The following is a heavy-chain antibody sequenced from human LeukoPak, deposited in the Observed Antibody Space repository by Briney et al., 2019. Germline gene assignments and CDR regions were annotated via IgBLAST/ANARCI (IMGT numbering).Heavy chain of an antibody. CDR3: ARELISTTWRGNRSYFDL. J-gene: IGHJ2*01. Sequence: PGRSLRLSCAASGFIFNSYAMHWVRQAPGKGLEWVAVIWYDGSNKYYADSVKGRFTISRDNSKNTVYLQMNSLRAEDTAVYYCARELISTTWRGNRSYFDLWGRGTLVTVSS. V-gene: IGHV3-33*01. D-gene: IGHD1-1*01. CDR1: GFIFNSYA. CDR2: IWYDGSNK.